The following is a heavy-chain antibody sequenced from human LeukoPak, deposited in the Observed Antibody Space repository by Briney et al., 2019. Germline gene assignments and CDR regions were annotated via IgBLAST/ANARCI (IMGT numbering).Heavy chain of an antibody. CDR1: GFTFSSYG. Sequence: GGSLRLSCAASGFTFSSYGMHWVRQAPGKGLEWVAVIWFDGTNKYYADSVKGRFTISRDNSKNSLYLQMNSLRDEDAAVYYCVRSKGYYFPYWGQGTLVTVSS. J-gene: IGHJ4*02. V-gene: IGHV3-33*01. CDR2: IWFDGTNK. CDR3: VRSKGYYFPY. D-gene: IGHD1-26*01.